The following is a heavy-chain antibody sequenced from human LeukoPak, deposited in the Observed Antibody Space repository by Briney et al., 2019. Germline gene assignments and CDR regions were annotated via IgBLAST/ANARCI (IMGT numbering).Heavy chain of an antibody. V-gene: IGHV3-23*01. CDR1: GFTFSSYA. D-gene: IGHD3-9*01. CDR2: ISSSGGYT. CDR3: ASDLTRYRLDR. Sequence: GGSLRLSCAASGFTFSSYAMSWVRQAPGKGLEWVSAISSSGGYTFYADSMKGRATISRDNSQKTLYLQMSSLRPEDTAIYYCASDLTRYRLDRWGQGTLVTVSS. J-gene: IGHJ5*02.